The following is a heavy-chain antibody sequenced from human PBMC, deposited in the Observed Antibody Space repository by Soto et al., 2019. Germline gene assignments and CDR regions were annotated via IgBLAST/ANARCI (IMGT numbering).Heavy chain of an antibody. D-gene: IGHD3-22*01. CDR2: ISSGSNYI. Sequence: PGGSLRLSCVASGFTFSNYNMNWVRQAPGKGLEWVSSISSGSNYIVYADSMKGRFTISRDNAKNSLYLQMKSLRVEDTAVYFCARDSYYDKSNGYSDYWGKGTLVTVSS. CDR3: ARDSYYDKSNGYSDY. J-gene: IGHJ4*02. V-gene: IGHV3-21*01. CDR1: GFTFSNYN.